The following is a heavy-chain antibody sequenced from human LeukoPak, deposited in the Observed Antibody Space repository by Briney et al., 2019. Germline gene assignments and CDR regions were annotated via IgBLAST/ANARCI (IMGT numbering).Heavy chain of an antibody. CDR1: GFTFGSYA. J-gene: IGHJ6*02. D-gene: IGHD1-26*01. CDR3: ARGESYYPSWYYYGMDV. V-gene: IGHV3-66*01. Sequence: GGSLRLSCAASGFTFGSYAMSWVRQAPGKGLEWVSVIYSGGSTYYADSVKGRFTISRDNSKNTLYLQMNSLRAEDTAVYYCARGESYYPSWYYYGMDVWGQGTTVTVSS. CDR2: IYSGGST.